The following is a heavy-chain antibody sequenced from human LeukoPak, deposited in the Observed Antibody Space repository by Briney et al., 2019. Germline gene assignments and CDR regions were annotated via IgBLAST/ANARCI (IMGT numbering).Heavy chain of an antibody. J-gene: IGHJ4*02. CDR1: GXTFSSYA. Sequence: GGSLRLSCTASGXTFSSYARSWVRQAPGKGLEWVSCNSGSGDTYYADSVKGRFTISRDNSMNTLYLQLSSLRAEETAIYYCEKDLEPYYDFWSGLGFYCWGQGTLVTVSS. D-gene: IGHD3-3*01. CDR2: NSGSGDT. V-gene: IGHV3-23*01. CDR3: EKDLEPYYDFWSGLGFYC.